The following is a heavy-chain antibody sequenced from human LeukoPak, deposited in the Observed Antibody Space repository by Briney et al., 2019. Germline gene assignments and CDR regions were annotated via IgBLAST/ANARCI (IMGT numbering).Heavy chain of an antibody. J-gene: IGHJ3*02. CDR3: AKAVDLATISVDI. CDR2: ISGSGVYT. CDR1: GFTFDSYG. D-gene: IGHD5-24*01. Sequence: GGSLRLSCAASGFTFDSYGMNWVRQAPGKGLEWVSGISGSGVYTYYADSVKGRFTISRDNSKNTLYLVMNSLRVDDTAVYCCAKAVDLATISVDIWGQGTMVTVSS. V-gene: IGHV3-23*01.